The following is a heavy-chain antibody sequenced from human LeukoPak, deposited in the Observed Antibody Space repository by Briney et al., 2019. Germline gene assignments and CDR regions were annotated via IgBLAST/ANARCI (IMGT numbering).Heavy chain of an antibody. CDR2: ISYDGSN. J-gene: IGHJ5*02. V-gene: IGHV3-30-3*01. CDR1: GFTFSSYV. CDR3: ARLGLAAAGIGGGWFDP. D-gene: IGHD6-13*01. Sequence: GGSLRLSCAASGFTFSSYVMHWVRQAPGKGLEWMAFISYDGSNNYADSVKGRFTISRDNSKNTLYLQMNSLRAEDTAVYYCARLGLAAAGIGGGWFDPWGQGTLVTVSS.